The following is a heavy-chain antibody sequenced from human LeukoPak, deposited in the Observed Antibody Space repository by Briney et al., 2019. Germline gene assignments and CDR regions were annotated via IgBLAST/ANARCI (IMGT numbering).Heavy chain of an antibody. V-gene: IGHV1-46*01. CDR3: ARDPRIAGTQDAFDI. Sequence: ASVKVSCKASGYTFTSYYMHWVRQAPGQGLEWMGIINPSGGSTSYAQKFQGRVTMTRDTSTSTVYMELSSLRSEDTAVYYCARDPRIAGTQDAFDIWGQGTMVTVSS. CDR2: INPSGGST. CDR1: GYTFTSYY. D-gene: IGHD6-13*01. J-gene: IGHJ3*02.